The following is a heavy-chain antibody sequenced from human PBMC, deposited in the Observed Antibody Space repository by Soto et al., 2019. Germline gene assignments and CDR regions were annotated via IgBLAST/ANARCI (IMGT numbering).Heavy chain of an antibody. J-gene: IGHJ6*02. CDR1: GYTFTSYG. D-gene: IGHD2-21*02. CDR2: ISGYIGNT. Sequence: ASVKVSCKASGYTFTSYGFSWVRQAPGQGLEWMGWISGYIGNTNYAQKIQGRVTMTTDTSTSTAHMELRSLISDDTAVYYCARSWVTGKGGLDVWGQGTTVTVSS. V-gene: IGHV1-18*01. CDR3: ARSWVTGKGGLDV.